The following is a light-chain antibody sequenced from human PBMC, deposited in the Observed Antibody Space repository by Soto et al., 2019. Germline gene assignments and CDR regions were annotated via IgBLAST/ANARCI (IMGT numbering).Light chain of an antibody. Sequence: ILMTQSPATLSVSPGERATLSCRALQRVSNKLAWYQQKPGQAHWLLIYDESTRATGIPARFSGSGSGTEFTLTISRRQSEDGAVYYCQQYNNWPPWTLGQGTKVEIK. CDR3: QQYNNWPPWT. CDR1: QRVSNK. V-gene: IGKV3-15*01. CDR2: DES. J-gene: IGKJ1*01.